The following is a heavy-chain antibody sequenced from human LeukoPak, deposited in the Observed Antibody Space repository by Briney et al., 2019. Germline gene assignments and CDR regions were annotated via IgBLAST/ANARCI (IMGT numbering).Heavy chain of an antibody. D-gene: IGHD3-3*01. Sequence: PSETLSLTCAVSDGSITIGAYSWSWIRQPPGKGLEWIGYVYYSGSTYYNPSLKSRVTISVDTSKNQFSLNLRSVTAADTATYYCARQQIYVGAGMVDYFDYWGQGILVTVSS. CDR2: VYYSGST. CDR1: DGSITIGAYS. J-gene: IGHJ4*02. V-gene: IGHV4-61*08. CDR3: ARQQIYVGAGMVDYFDY.